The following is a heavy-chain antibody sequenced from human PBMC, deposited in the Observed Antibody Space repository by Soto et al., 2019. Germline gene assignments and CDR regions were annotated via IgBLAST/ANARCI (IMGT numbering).Heavy chain of an antibody. J-gene: IGHJ5*02. D-gene: IGHD2-15*01. V-gene: IGHV1-3*01. Sequence: ASVKVSCKASGYTFTSYAMHWVRQAPGQRLEWMGWINAGNGNTKYSQKFQGRVTITRDTSASTAYMELSSLRSEDTAVYYCARDYCSGGSCYSGYLVWFDPWGQTTLVTVSS. CDR2: INAGNGNT. CDR1: GYTFTSYA. CDR3: ARDYCSGGSCYSGYLVWFDP.